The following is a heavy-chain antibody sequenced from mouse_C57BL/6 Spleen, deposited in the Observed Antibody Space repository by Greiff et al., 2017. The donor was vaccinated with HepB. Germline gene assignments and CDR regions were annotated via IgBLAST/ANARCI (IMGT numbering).Heavy chain of an antibody. V-gene: IGHV1-81*01. J-gene: IGHJ4*01. D-gene: IGHD2-3*01. CDR3: ARSGDGYYDYAMDY. CDR1: GYTFTSYG. CDR2: IYPRSGNT. Sequence: VHLVESGAELARPGASVKLSCKASGYTFTSYGISWVKQRTGQGLEWIGEIYPRSGNTYYNEKFKGKATMTADKSSSTAYMELRSLTSEDSAVYFCARSGDGYYDYAMDYWGQGTSVTVSS.